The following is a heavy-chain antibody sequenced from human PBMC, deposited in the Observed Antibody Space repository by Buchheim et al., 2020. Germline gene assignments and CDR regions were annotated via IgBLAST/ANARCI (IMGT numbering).Heavy chain of an antibody. Sequence: QLQLQESGSGLVKPSQTLSLTCAVSGGPISSGGYSWSWIRQPPGKGLEWIGYIYHSGSTYYNPSLKSRVTISVDRSKNQFSLKLSSVTAADTAVYYCARGHYYDSSGYSLDYFDYWGQGTL. CDR1: GGPISSGGYS. CDR3: ARGHYYDSSGYSLDYFDY. D-gene: IGHD3-22*01. CDR2: IYHSGST. J-gene: IGHJ4*02. V-gene: IGHV4-30-2*01.